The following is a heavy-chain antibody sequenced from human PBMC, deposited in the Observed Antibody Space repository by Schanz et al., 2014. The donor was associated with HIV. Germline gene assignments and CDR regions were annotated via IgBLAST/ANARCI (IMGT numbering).Heavy chain of an antibody. V-gene: IGHV3-9*01. Sequence: DVQLVESGGGLAQPGRSLRLSCAASGFTFDDYAMHWVRQAPGKGLEWVSSISWDSDIIGYADSVKGRFTISRDISKNTLFLQMNSLRAEDTAVYFCARDVAGCSGTSCYSDAFDIWGQGTLVTVSS. CDR3: ARDVAGCSGTSCYSDAFDI. CDR2: ISWDSDII. D-gene: IGHD2-2*01. CDR1: GFTFDDYA. J-gene: IGHJ3*02.